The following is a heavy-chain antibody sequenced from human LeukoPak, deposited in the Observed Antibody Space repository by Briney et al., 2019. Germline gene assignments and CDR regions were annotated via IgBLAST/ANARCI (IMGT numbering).Heavy chain of an antibody. CDR2: ISYDGSNK. CDR1: GFTFSSYA. Sequence: GGSLRLSCAASGFTFSSYAIHWVRQAPGKGLEWVAVISYDGSNKYYADSVKGRFTLSRDNSKNTLYLQMNSLRAEDTAVYYCARGQYSSSLYYFEYWGQGTLVTVSS. CDR3: ARGQYSSSLYYFEY. V-gene: IGHV3-30-3*01. D-gene: IGHD6-13*01. J-gene: IGHJ4*02.